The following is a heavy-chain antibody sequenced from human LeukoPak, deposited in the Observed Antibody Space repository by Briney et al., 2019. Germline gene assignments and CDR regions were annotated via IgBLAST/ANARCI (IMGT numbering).Heavy chain of an antibody. CDR1: GGSIDSYF. J-gene: IGHJ6*03. Sequence: SETLSLTCTVSGGSIDSYFWTWIRQPPGKGLEFIGNMYHSGSASYNDSLKGRATISLGSSRKEFSLKLTSETAADTAVYFCARVLPAYWNGDPPYYMDVWGKGTTVTVSS. V-gene: IGHV4-59*01. D-gene: IGHD2-21*01. CDR3: ARVLPAYWNGDPPYYMDV. CDR2: MYHSGSA.